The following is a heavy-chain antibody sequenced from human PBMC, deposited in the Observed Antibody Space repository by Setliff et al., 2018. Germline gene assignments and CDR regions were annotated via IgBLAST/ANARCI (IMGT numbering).Heavy chain of an antibody. V-gene: IGHV1-69*05. D-gene: IGHD2-15*01. CDR3: AIYERDCYECTCYYFDY. CDR1: GGSFSSYG. J-gene: IGHJ4*02. CDR2: TIPIFGTT. Sequence: SVKVSCKASGGSFSSYGITWVRQAPGQGLEWMGGTIPIFGTTNYAQKFQGRVTIITDASTSTAYMGLSSLRSEDTAVYYCAIYERDCYECTCYYFDYWGQGTLVTVSS.